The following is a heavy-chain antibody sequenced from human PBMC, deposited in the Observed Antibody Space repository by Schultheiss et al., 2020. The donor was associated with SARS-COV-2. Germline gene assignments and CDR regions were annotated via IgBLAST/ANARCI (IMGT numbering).Heavy chain of an antibody. V-gene: IGHV4-59*01. Sequence: SETLSLTCTVSGGSISSDYWSWIRQPPGKGLEWIGYIYYSGSTNYNPSLKSRVTISVDTSKNQFSLKLSSVTAADTAVYYCARDHYDFWSGYYTYYYYGMDVWGQGTTVTVSS. CDR1: GGSISSDY. J-gene: IGHJ6*02. CDR2: IYYSGST. CDR3: ARDHYDFWSGYYTYYYYGMDV. D-gene: IGHD3-3*01.